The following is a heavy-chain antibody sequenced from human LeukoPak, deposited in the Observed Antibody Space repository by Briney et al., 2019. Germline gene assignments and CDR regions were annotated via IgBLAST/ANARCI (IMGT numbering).Heavy chain of an antibody. CDR2: INTGNGDT. CDR1: GYTFTIYA. CDR3: ARDRTSYYDSRGYTFDY. Sequence: ASVKVSCKASGYTFTIYAMHWVRQAPGQRLEWMGWINTGNGDTKYSQKFQGRVTITRDTSASTAYMELSSLRSEDTAVYYCARDRTSYYDSRGYTFDYWGQGTLVIVSS. D-gene: IGHD3-22*01. J-gene: IGHJ4*02. V-gene: IGHV1-3*04.